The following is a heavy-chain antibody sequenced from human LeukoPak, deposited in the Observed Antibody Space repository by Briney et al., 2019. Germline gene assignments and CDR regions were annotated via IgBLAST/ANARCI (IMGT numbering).Heavy chain of an antibody. D-gene: IGHD6-13*01. V-gene: IGHV3-7*01. J-gene: IGHJ4*02. CDR3: AREWSSRSWYYFDY. Sequence: GGSLRLSCAASGFTFSSYWMSWVRQAPGKGLEWVANIKQDGSEKYYVDSVKGRFTISRDNAKNSLYLQMNSLRTEDTAVYYCAREWSSRSWYYFDYCAPGPLVPVSS. CDR1: GFTFSSYW. CDR2: IKQDGSEK.